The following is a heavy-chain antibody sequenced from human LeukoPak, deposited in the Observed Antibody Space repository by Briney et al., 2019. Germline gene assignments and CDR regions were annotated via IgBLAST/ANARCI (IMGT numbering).Heavy chain of an antibody. Sequence: SETLSLTCTVSGGSITTSSYYWGWIRQPPGKGLEWIGYIYYSGYTYYNPSLKSRVTISVDTSKNQFSLNLSSATAADTAVYYCARGRHYGSGSYPFDYWGQGTLVTVSS. D-gene: IGHD3-10*01. CDR1: GGSITTSSYY. CDR2: IYYSGYT. J-gene: IGHJ4*02. V-gene: IGHV4-30-4*08. CDR3: ARGRHYGSGSYPFDY.